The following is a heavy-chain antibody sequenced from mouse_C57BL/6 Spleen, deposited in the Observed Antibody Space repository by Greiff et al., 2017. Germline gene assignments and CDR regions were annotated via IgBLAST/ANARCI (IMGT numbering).Heavy chain of an antibody. J-gene: IGHJ3*01. CDR3: ASGDYYGSSSFAY. CDR1: GYAFSSSW. Sequence: VQLQQSGPELVKPGASVKISCKASGYAFSSSWMNWVKQRPGKGLEWIGRIYPGDGDTNYNGKFKGKATLTADKSSSTAYMQFSSLTSEDSAVYFCASGDYYGSSSFAYWGQGTLVTVSA. D-gene: IGHD1-1*01. V-gene: IGHV1-82*01. CDR2: IYPGDGDT.